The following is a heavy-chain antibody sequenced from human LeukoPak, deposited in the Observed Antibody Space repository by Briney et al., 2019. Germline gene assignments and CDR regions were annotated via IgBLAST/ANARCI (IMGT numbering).Heavy chain of an antibody. V-gene: IGHV3-23*01. CDR1: GFAFNGYA. CDR3: ATKGRNYDFWSGSSNFDY. Sequence: PGGSLRLSCAASGFAFNGYAMSWVRQAPGKGLEWASSISGSTGNTYYADSVKGRLIISRANSKNTLYLQMNSLSAEDTAVYYCATKGRNYDFWSGSSNFDYWGQGILVTVSS. CDR2: ISGSTGNT. J-gene: IGHJ4*02. D-gene: IGHD3-3*01.